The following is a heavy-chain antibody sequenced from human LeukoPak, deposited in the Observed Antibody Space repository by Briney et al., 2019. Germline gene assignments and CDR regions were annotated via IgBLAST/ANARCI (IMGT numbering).Heavy chain of an antibody. CDR2: IYYSGTT. V-gene: IGHV4-39*01. CDR3: ARQVPLITGTTFDC. CDR1: GGSVSSSGYY. J-gene: IGHJ4*02. Sequence: SETLSLTCTVSGGSVSSSGYYWVWIRPPPGKGLEWFGNIYYSGTTYYSPSLTSRVTISLDKSKNQFSMKLSSVTAADTSVYYCARQVPLITGTTFDCWGQGTLVSVSS. D-gene: IGHD1-7*01.